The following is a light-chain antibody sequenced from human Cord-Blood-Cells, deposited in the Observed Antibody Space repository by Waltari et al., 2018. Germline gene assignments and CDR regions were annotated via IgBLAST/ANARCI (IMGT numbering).Light chain of an antibody. Sequence: IVMTQSPDSLAVYLGERATINWQSSQSVLYSSNNKNYLAWYQQKPGQPPKLLIYWASTRESGVPDRFSGSGSGTDFTRTISSLQAEDVAVYYCQQYYSTPYTFGQGTKLGIK. CDR2: WAS. V-gene: IGKV4-1*01. CDR3: QQYYSTPYT. J-gene: IGKJ2*01. CDR1: QSVLYSSNNKNY.